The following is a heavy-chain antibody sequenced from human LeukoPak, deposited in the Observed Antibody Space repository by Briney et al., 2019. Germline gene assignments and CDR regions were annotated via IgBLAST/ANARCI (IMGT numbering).Heavy chain of an antibody. CDR3: AKDPPAWSASPRNYFDY. J-gene: IGHJ4*02. D-gene: IGHD3-3*01. CDR2: IRYDGSNK. V-gene: IGHV3-30*02. CDR1: GFTFSKHG. Sequence: GGSLRPSCVASGFTFSKHGMHWVRQSPGKGLEWVAFIRYDGSNKYFADSVKGRFSISRDNSNNTLYLEMNSLKVEDTALYYCAKDPPAWSASPRNYFDYWGQGTLVTVSS.